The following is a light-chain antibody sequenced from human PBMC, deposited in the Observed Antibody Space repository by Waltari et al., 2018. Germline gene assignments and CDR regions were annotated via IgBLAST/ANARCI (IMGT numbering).Light chain of an antibody. V-gene: IGLV2-23*01. J-gene: IGLJ3*02. CDR3: CSYTTSSAWE. Sequence: WYPQQPVRAPKVMIEEGSERASGVSNRGSCSKASNTASLTISGLQAEDLADYYCCSYTTSSAWEFGGGTRLTVL. CDR2: EGS.